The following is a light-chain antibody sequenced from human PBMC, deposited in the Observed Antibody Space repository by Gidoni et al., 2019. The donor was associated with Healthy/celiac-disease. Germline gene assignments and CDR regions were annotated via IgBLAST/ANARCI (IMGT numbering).Light chain of an antibody. J-gene: IGLJ3*02. CDR1: SSNIGNNY. Sequence: QSVLTQPPSVSAAPGQKVIISCSGSSSNIGNNYVSWYQQLPGTAPKLLIYENNKRFSGIPDRFSGSKSGTSATLGITGLQTGDEADYYCGTWDSSLSAGVFGGGTKLTVL. CDR2: ENN. CDR3: GTWDSSLSAGV. V-gene: IGLV1-51*02.